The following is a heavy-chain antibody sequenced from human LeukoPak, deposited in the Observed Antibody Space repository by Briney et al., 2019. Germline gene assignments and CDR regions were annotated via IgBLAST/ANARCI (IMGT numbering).Heavy chain of an antibody. CDR2: ISYDGNTE. D-gene: IGHD6-13*01. CDR1: GFTFSSYA. CDR3: ARDSSSWEQFDY. V-gene: IGHV3-30*09. Sequence: SGRSLRLSCAASGFTFSSYAMHWVRQAPGKGLDWLGVISYDGNTEYYAQSVKGRFAISRDNAKNSLYLQMNSLRPEDTAVYYCARDSSSWEQFDYWGQGTLVTVSS. J-gene: IGHJ4*02.